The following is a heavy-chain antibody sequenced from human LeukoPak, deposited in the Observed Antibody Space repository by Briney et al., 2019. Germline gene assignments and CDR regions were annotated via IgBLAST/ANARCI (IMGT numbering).Heavy chain of an antibody. CDR1: GYTFTNYG. V-gene: IGHV1-18*01. CDR3: ASSTWFGELAPLDP. J-gene: IGHJ5*02. Sequence: ASVKVSCKASGYTFTNYGISWVRQAPGQGLEWMGWISAYNGNTNYAQKLQGRVTMTTDTATSTAYMELRGLRSDDTAVYYCASSTWFGELAPLDPWGQGTLVTVSS. CDR2: ISAYNGNT. D-gene: IGHD3-10*01.